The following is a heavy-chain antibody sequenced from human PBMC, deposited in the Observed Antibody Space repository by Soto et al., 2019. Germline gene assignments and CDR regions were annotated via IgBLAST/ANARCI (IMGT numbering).Heavy chain of an antibody. CDR2: IIPLFRTS. CDR1: GGTFSSYA. D-gene: IGHD3-16*01. V-gene: IGHV1-69*01. CDR3: ARVDGGNIDY. Sequence: QVPLVQSGAEVKKPGSSVKVSCKASGGTFSSYAISWVRQAPGQGLEWMGGIIPLFRTSNYAHKFQGRVTVTADESTSTVYLELRSLRSDDTAVYYCARVDGGNIDYSGQGTLVTISS. J-gene: IGHJ4*02.